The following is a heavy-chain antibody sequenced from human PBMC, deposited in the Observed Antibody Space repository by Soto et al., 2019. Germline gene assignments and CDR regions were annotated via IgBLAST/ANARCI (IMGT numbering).Heavy chain of an antibody. V-gene: IGHV1-2*04. J-gene: IGHJ6*02. CDR1: VYTFTGYY. CDR2: INPNSGGT. D-gene: IGHD6-13*01. Sequence: GASVKVSCTASVYTFTGYYMHWVRQAPGQGLEWMGWINPNSGGTNYAQKFQGWVTMTRDTSISTAYMELSRLRSDDTAVYYCARGRNSSRRSYYYYYGMDVWGQGTTVTVSS. CDR3: ARGRNSSRRSYYYYYGMDV.